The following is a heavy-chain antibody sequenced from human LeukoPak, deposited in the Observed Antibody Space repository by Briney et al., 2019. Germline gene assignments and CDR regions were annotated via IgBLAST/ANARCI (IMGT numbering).Heavy chain of an antibody. CDR2: INHSGST. D-gene: IGHD2-2*01. CDR1: GGSFSGYY. J-gene: IGHJ4*02. V-gene: IGHV4-34*01. CDR3: ARGRRYCSSTSCRLNPRRNFDY. Sequence: SETLSLTCAVYGGSFSGYYWSWIRQPPGKGLEWIGEINHSGSTNYNPSLKSRVTISVDTSKNQFSLKLSSVTAADTAVYYCARGRRYCSSTSCRLNPRRNFDYWGQGTLVTVSS.